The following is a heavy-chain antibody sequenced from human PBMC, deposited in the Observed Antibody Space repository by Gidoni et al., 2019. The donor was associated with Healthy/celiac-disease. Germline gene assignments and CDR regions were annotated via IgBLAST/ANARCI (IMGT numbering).Heavy chain of an antibody. CDR1: GFSLSTSGVG. Sequence: QIALKASGPTLVQPTQTLTLTCTFSGFSLSTSGVGVGWIRQPPGKALKWLALIYWNDDKRYSPSLKSSLTITKDTSKNQVVLTMTNMDPVDTATYYCALERHCSGGSCYSYAFDIWGQGTMVTVSS. V-gene: IGHV2-5*01. CDR2: IYWNDDK. CDR3: ALERHCSGGSCYSYAFDI. J-gene: IGHJ3*02. D-gene: IGHD2-15*01.